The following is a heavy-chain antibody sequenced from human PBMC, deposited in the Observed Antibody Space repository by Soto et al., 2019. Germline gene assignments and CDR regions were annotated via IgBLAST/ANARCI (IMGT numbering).Heavy chain of an antibody. J-gene: IGHJ4*02. Sequence: GGSLRLSCAASGFTFGSYAMHWVRQAPGKGLEWVAVISYDGSFEFYADSVRGRFAISRDNSKNTLYLQMNSLRPEDRAVYYCARDGSHYHDSRGDVFQYFFDSWGQGT. V-gene: IGHV3-30*09. CDR3: ARDGSHYHDSRGDVFQYFFDS. CDR2: ISYDGSFE. CDR1: GFTFGSYA. D-gene: IGHD3-22*01.